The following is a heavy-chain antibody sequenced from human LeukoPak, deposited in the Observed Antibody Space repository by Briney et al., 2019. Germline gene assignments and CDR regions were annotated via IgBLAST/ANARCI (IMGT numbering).Heavy chain of an antibody. J-gene: IGHJ5*02. D-gene: IGHD1-26*01. CDR1: GYSISSGYY. Sequence: PSETLSLTCTVSGYSISSGYYWGWIRQPPGKGLEWIGSIYHSGSTYYNPSLKSRVTISVDTSKNQFSLKLSSVTAADTAVYYCARESPPLSGSYRKGFWFDPWGQGTLVTVSS. V-gene: IGHV4-38-2*02. CDR3: ARESPPLSGSYRKGFWFDP. CDR2: IYHSGST.